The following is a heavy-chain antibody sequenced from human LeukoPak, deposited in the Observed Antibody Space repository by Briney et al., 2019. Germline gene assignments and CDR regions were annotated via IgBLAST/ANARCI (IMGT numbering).Heavy chain of an antibody. CDR3: ASADILTGYPSVY. D-gene: IGHD3-9*01. CDR2: IYYSGST. J-gene: IGHJ4*02. CDR1: SGSVSSGSNY. Sequence: SETLSLTCTVSSGSVSSGSNYWSRIRQPPGKGLEWIGYIYYSGSTNYNPSLKSRVTISVDTSKNQFSLKLSSVTAADTAVYYCASADILTGYPSVYWGQGSLVTVSS. V-gene: IGHV4-61*01.